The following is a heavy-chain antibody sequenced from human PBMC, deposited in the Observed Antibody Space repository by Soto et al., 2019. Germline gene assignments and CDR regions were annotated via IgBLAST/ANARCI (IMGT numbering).Heavy chain of an antibody. Sequence: GGSLRLSCAASGFTFSDYYMSWIRQAPGKGLEWVSYVDSRGGTIYYADSVKGRVTISRDNSKNTLFLQINSLKPEDTAVYYCVKDANVGELGYWGQGTLVTVSS. J-gene: IGHJ4*02. D-gene: IGHD3-16*01. V-gene: IGHV3-11*04. CDR2: VDSRGGTI. CDR3: VKDANVGELGY. CDR1: GFTFSDYY.